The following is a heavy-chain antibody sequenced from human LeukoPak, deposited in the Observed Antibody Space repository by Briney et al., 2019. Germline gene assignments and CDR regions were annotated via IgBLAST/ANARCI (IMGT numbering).Heavy chain of an antibody. D-gene: IGHD3-9*01. CDR3: ASRKPTGYYLAMDYYYYYMDV. Sequence: ASVKVSCKASGYTFTSYDINWVRQATGQGLEWMGWMNPNSGNTGYAQKFQGRVTMTRNTSISTAYMELSSLRSEDTAVYYCASRKPTGYYLAMDYYYYYMDVWGKGTTVTVSS. CDR2: MNPNSGNT. J-gene: IGHJ6*03. V-gene: IGHV1-8*01. CDR1: GYTFTSYD.